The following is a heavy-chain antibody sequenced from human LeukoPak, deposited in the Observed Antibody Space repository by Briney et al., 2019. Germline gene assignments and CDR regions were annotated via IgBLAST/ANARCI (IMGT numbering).Heavy chain of an antibody. V-gene: IGHV4-59*01. CDR2: IYYSGST. Sequence: SETLSLTCTVSGGSISSYYWSWTRQPPGKGLEWIGYIYYSGSTNYNPSLKSRVTISADTSKNQFSLKLSSVTAADTAVYYCARADSGSYYDYFDYWGQGTLVTVSS. J-gene: IGHJ4*02. D-gene: IGHD1-26*01. CDR3: ARADSGSYYDYFDY. CDR1: GGSISSYY.